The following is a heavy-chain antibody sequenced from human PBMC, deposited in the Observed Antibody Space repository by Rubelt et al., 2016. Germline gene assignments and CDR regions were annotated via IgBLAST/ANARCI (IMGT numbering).Heavy chain of an antibody. CDR3: ASNPRPESY. J-gene: IGHJ4*02. CDR2: ISSSSSTI. V-gene: IGHV3-48*04. CDR1: GFTFSSYS. Sequence: EVQLVESGGGLVQPGGSLRLSCAASGFTFSSYSMNWVRQAPGKGLEWVSYISSSSSTIYYADSVKGRFPISRDNAKNSLYLQMNSLRAEDTAVYYCASNPRPESYWGQGTLVTVSS.